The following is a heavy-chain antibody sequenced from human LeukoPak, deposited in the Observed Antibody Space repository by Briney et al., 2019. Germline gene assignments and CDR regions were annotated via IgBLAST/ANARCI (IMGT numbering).Heavy chain of an antibody. CDR3: ARPSTRYRPLDVFDI. V-gene: IGHV4-4*09. CDR1: GGSISGYY. CDR2: IYTSGST. D-gene: IGHD3-9*01. J-gene: IGHJ3*02. Sequence: PSETLSLTCTVSGGSISGYYWSWIRQPPGNRLEGIGYIYTSGSTDYNPSLRSRVTISVDTSKNQFSLKLSSVTAADTAVYYCARPSTRYRPLDVFDIWGQGTMVTVSS.